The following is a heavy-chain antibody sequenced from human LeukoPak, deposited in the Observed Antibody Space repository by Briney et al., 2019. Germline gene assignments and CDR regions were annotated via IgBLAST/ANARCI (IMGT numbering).Heavy chain of an antibody. CDR3: VRGPYGSSISNWFDP. V-gene: IGHV4-59*01. CDR2: IYYNGDT. D-gene: IGHD3-10*01. J-gene: IGHJ5*02. CDR1: GDSITGYS. Sequence: KPSETLSLACSDSGDSITGYSWSWIRQTPGKGLEWIGYIYYNGDTHYNPSLNSRLSMSVDTPKKQFSLNLRSVTAADTAVYYCVRGPYGSSISNWFDPWGQGLLVTVSS.